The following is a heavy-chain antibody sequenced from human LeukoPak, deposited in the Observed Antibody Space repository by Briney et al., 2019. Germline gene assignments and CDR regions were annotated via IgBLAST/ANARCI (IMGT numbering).Heavy chain of an antibody. CDR1: GGSISSSSYY. Sequence: PSETLSLTCTVSGGSISSSSYYWGWIRQPPGKGLEWIGSIYCSGSTYYNPSLKSRVTISVDTSKNQFSLKLSSMTAADTAVYYCARVLTDFWSVYYFDYWGQGTLVTVSS. V-gene: IGHV4-39*01. CDR2: IYCSGST. J-gene: IGHJ4*02. D-gene: IGHD3-3*01. CDR3: ARVLTDFWSVYYFDY.